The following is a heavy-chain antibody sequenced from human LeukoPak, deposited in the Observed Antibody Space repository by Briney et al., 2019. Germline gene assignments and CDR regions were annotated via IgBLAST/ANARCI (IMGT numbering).Heavy chain of an antibody. CDR2: IIPIFGTA. D-gene: IGHD5-18*01. CDR3: ARRLVDTAMADAFDI. J-gene: IGHJ3*02. Sequence: SVKVSCKASGYTFTSYYMHWVRQAPGQGLEWMGGIIPIFGTANYAQKFQGRVTITADKSTSTAYMELSSLRSEDTAVYYCARRLVDTAMADAFDIWGQGTMVTVSS. V-gene: IGHV1-69*06. CDR1: GYTFTSYY.